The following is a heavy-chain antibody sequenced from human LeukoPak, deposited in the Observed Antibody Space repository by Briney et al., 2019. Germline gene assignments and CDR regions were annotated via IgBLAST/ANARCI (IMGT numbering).Heavy chain of an antibody. Sequence: GGSLRLSCAVSGVSFSGYAMHWVRQAPGKGLEWVGLIKYDASDEYYADSVKGRFTISRDNAKNSLYLQMNSLRAEDTAVYYCARVGFGVVGYYYMDVWGKGTTVTVSS. CDR3: ARVGFGVVGYYYMDV. CDR2: IKYDASDE. D-gene: IGHD3-3*01. J-gene: IGHJ6*03. CDR1: GVSFSGYA. V-gene: IGHV3-33*01.